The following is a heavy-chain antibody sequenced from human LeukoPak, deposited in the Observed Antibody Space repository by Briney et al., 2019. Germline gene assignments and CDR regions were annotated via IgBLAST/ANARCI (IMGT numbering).Heavy chain of an antibody. CDR2: ISGSGGST. V-gene: IGHV3-23*01. CDR1: GFTFSSYA. J-gene: IGHJ4*02. D-gene: IGHD3-22*01. Sequence: GGSLRLSCAASGFTFSSYAMSWVRQAPGKGLEWVSAISGSGGSTYYADSVKGRFTISRDNSKNTLYLQMNSLRAEDTAVYYCAKVIDDSSGYYYVESLLSDYWGQGSLVTVSS. CDR3: AKVIDDSSGYYYVESLLSDY.